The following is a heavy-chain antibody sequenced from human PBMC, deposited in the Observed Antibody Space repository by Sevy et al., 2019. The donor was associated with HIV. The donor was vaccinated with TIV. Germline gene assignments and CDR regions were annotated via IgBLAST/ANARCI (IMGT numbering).Heavy chain of an antibody. J-gene: IGHJ5*02. D-gene: IGHD3-22*01. V-gene: IGHV4-59*01. CDR2: IYYSGST. CDR1: GGSISSYY. Sequence: SETLSLTCTVTGGSISSYYWSWIRQPPGKGLEWIGYIYYSGSTNYNPSLKSRVTISVDTSKNQFSLKLSSVTAGETAVDYCARARNYYDSSDYYLFWFHPWVQGTLVTVSS. CDR3: ARARNYYDSSDYYLFWFHP.